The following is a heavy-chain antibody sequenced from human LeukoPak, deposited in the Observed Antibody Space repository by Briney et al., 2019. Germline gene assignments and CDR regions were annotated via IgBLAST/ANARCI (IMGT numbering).Heavy chain of an antibody. CDR3: AKSAYYDSSGFYREYYFDH. Sequence: GGSRRLSCAASEFTFNHYAMSWVRQAPGKGLEWVSSISGGGGSTYYADSVKGRFTISRDNSKNTLFLQMSSLTAGDTAVYYCAKSAYYDSSGFYREYYFDHWGQGTLVTVSS. CDR1: EFTFNHYA. CDR2: ISGGGGST. J-gene: IGHJ4*02. D-gene: IGHD3-22*01. V-gene: IGHV3-23*01.